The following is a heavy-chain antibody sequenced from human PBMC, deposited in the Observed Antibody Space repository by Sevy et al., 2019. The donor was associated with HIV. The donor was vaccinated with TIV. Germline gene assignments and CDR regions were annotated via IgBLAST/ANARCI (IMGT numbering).Heavy chain of an antibody. D-gene: IGHD3-3*01. J-gene: IGHJ6*02. CDR3: ARHVGRGYDFWSGYPYYYYYGMDV. CDR2: IKQDGSEK. Sequence: GGSLRLSCAASGFTFSSYSMNWVRQAPGKGLEWVANIKQDGSEKYYVDSVKGRFTISRDNAKNSLYLQMNSLRAEDTAVYYCARHVGRGYDFWSGYPYYYYYGMDVWGQGTTVTVSS. CDR1: GFTFSSYS. V-gene: IGHV3-7*01.